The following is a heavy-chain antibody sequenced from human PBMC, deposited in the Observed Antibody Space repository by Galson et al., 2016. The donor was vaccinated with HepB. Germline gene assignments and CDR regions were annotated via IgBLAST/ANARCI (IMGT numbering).Heavy chain of an antibody. CDR1: GGTFSSYA. CDR2: INPYGGST. V-gene: IGHV1-46*03. J-gene: IGHJ4*02. CDR3: GRGMDSSGWGFDY. D-gene: IGHD6-19*01. Sequence: SVKVSCKASGGTFSSYAMNWVRHAPGQGLEWMGVINPYGGSTTYSRNFQGGLTMTRDTSTSTVYMELSSPKYEDTAVYYCGRGMDSSGWGFDYWGQGTLVSVSS.